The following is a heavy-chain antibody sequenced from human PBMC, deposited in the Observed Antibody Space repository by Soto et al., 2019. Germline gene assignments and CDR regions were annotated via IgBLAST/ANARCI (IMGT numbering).Heavy chain of an antibody. J-gene: IGHJ3*02. D-gene: IGHD2-15*01. CDR1: GFTFSSYA. CDR3: AKDPKDIVVVVAAAPGAFDI. V-gene: IGHV3-23*01. CDR2: ISGSGGST. Sequence: GGSLRLSCAASGFTFSSYAMSWVRQAPGKGLEWVSAISGSGGSTYYADSVKGRFTISRDNSKNTLYLQMNSLRAEDTAVYYCAKDPKDIVVVVAAAPGAFDIWGQGTMATVSS.